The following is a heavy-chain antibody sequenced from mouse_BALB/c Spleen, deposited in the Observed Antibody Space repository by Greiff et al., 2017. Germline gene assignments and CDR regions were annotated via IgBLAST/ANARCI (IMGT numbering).Heavy chain of an antibody. CDR3: ARWDYYGPWFAY. Sequence: EVNVVESGGGLVQPGGSRKLSCAASGFTFSSFGMHWVRQAPEKGLEWVAYISSGSSTIYYADTVKGRFTISRDNPKNTLFLQMTSLRSEDTAMYYCARWDYYGPWFAYWGQGTLVTVSA. CDR2: ISSGSSTI. V-gene: IGHV5-17*02. D-gene: IGHD1-2*01. J-gene: IGHJ3*01. CDR1: GFTFSSFG.